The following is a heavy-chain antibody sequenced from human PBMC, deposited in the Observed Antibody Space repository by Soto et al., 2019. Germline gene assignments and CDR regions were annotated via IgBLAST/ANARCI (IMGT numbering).Heavy chain of an antibody. CDR2: IYHSGST. CDR3: ARGNYYDTANFDY. Sequence: SETLSLTCAVSGGSISSGGYSWSWVRQPPGKGLEWIGYIYHSGSTYYNPSLKSRVTISVDRSKNQFSLKLSSVTAADTAVYYCARGNYYDTANFDYWGQGTLVTVSS. J-gene: IGHJ4*02. CDR1: GGSISSGGYS. V-gene: IGHV4-30-2*01. D-gene: IGHD3-22*01.